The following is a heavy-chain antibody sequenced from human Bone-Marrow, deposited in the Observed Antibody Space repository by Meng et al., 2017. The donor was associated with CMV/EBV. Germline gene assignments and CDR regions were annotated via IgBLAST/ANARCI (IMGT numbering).Heavy chain of an antibody. D-gene: IGHD5-18*01. CDR2: INSDGSTT. J-gene: IGHJ5*02. V-gene: IGHV3-74*01. CDR3: ARVSAMVRFDP. Sequence: GGSLRLSCAASGFSFSSYWMHWVRQGPGKGLVWVSRINSDGSTTTYADFVKGRFTISRDNSKNTLYLQMNSLRAEDTAVYYCARVSAMVRFDPWGQGTLVTVSS. CDR1: GFSFSSYW.